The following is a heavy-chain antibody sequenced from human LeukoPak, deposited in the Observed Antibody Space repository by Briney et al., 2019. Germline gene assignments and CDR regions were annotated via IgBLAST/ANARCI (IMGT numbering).Heavy chain of an antibody. CDR2: IYYSGST. Sequence: SETLSLTCTVSGGSISSYYWSWIRQPPGKGLEWIGYIYYSGSTNYNPSLKSRVTIPVDTSKNQFSLKLSSVTAADTAVYYCARIADTAMAFDYWGQGTLITVSS. D-gene: IGHD5-18*01. J-gene: IGHJ4*02. CDR3: ARIADTAMAFDY. CDR1: GGSISSYY. V-gene: IGHV4-59*01.